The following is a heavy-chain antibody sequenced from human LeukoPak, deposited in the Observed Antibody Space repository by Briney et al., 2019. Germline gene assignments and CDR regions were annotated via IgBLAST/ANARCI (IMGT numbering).Heavy chain of an antibody. CDR1: GYTFTSYY. Sequence: ASVKVSCKACGYTFTSYYFHWVRQAPGQGLEWMGTINPSGGSTSYAQKFQGRVTMTRDTSTSTVYMELSSLRSEDTAVYYCARLQRRCSSTSCYRAAWFDPWGQGTLVTVSS. J-gene: IGHJ5*02. CDR2: INPSGGST. D-gene: IGHD2-2*02. CDR3: ARLQRRCSSTSCYRAAWFDP. V-gene: IGHV1-46*01.